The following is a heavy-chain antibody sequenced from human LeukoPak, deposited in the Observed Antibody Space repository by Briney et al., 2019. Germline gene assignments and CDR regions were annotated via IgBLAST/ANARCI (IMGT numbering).Heavy chain of an antibody. CDR2: ISSSGSTI. CDR1: GFTFSDYY. D-gene: IGHD6-19*01. Sequence: GGSLRLSCAASGFTFSDYYVSWIRQAPGKGLEWVSYISSSGSTIYYADSVKGRFTISRDNAKNSLYLQMNSLRAEDTAVYYCARGHSYSSGWLPFFDYWGQGTLVTVSS. J-gene: IGHJ4*02. CDR3: ARGHSYSSGWLPFFDY. V-gene: IGHV3-11*01.